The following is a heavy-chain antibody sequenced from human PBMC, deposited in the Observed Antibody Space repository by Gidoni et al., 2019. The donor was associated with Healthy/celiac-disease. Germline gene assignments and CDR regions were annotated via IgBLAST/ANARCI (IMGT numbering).Heavy chain of an antibody. J-gene: IGHJ4*02. CDR1: GGSLSSGGYY. Sequence: QVPLQESGPGLVKPSQTLSPTCTVSGGSLSSGGYYWSWIRQHPGKGLEWIGYIYYSGSTYYNPSLKSRVTISVDTSKNQFSLKLSSVTAADTAVYYCARATSLGWYYFDYWGQGTLVTVSS. CDR2: IYYSGST. D-gene: IGHD2-21*01. CDR3: ARATSLGWYYFDY. V-gene: IGHV4-31*03.